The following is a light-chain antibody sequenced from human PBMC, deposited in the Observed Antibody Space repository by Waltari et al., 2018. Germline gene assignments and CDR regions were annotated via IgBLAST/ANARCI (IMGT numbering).Light chain of an antibody. V-gene: IGKV3D-15*01. CDR3: QQSRQWPRRT. J-gene: IGKJ2*01. CDR1: ESVGTD. Sequence: EIVMTQSPVTMSVSPGEGVTLSCTASESVGTDVAWYRHKPGQPPRPLIYYANDRATGGPARISGSWSGTDFTLTISSLEPEDFAFYYCQQSRQWPRRTFGQGTKLEI. CDR2: YAN.